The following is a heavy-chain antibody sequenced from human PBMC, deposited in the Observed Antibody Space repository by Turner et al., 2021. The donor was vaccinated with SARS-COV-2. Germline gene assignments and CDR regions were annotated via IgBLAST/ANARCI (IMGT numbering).Heavy chain of an antibody. D-gene: IGHD3-16*02. CDR2: IHISGFT. J-gene: IGHJ4*02. CDR3: ARAYRGAITSLGY. V-gene: IGHV4-59*01. Sequence: QVQLQESGPGLMKPSETLSLTCTVFGDSISNYYWSWIRQPPGKGLEWLGNIHISGFTNYNPSLKSRLVISIDTSKNQFSLNLTSVTAADTAIYYCARAYRGAITSLGYWGQGTLVTVAS. CDR1: GDSISNYY.